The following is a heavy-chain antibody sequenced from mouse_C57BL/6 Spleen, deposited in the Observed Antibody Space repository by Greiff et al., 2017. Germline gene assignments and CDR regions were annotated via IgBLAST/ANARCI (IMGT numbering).Heavy chain of an antibody. D-gene: IGHD1-1*01. J-gene: IGHJ4*01. Sequence: QVQLKQPGAELVKPGASVKLSCKASGYTFTSYWMHWVKQRPGQGLEWIGMIHPNSGSTNYNEKFKSKATLTVDKSSSTAYMQLSSLTSEDSAVYYCARNYGSPYAMDYWGQGTSVTVSS. CDR2: IHPNSGST. CDR1: GYTFTSYW. CDR3: ARNYGSPYAMDY. V-gene: IGHV1-64*01.